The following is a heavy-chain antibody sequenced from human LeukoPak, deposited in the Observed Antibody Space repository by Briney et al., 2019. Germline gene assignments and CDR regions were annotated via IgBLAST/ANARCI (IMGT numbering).Heavy chain of an antibody. CDR1: GGSISSGDYY. V-gene: IGHV4-61*08. D-gene: IGHD5-18*01. Sequence: SQTLSLTCTVSGGSISSGDYYWSWIRQPPGKGLEWIGYIYYSGSTNYNPSLKSRVTISVDTSKNQFSLKLSSVTAADTAVYYCARVPRGYSYVDYWGQGTLVTVSS. CDR3: ARVPRGYSYVDY. CDR2: IYYSGST. J-gene: IGHJ4*02.